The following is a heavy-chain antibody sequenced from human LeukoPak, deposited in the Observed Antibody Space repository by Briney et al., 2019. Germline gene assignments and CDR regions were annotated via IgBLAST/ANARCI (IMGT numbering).Heavy chain of an antibody. Sequence: SETVSCKTSGGTFSSSAITWVRQAPGQGLEWMGRIIPFLNITTYAQKFQGSVTITADTSTSTVYTELSSLRSEETTVYYCARDQGLTAPPPYGLDVRGQGTTVIV. J-gene: IGHJ6*02. D-gene: IGHD5-18*01. CDR1: GGTFSSSA. CDR2: IIPFLNIT. V-gene: IGHV1-69*04. CDR3: ARDQGLTAPPPYGLDV.